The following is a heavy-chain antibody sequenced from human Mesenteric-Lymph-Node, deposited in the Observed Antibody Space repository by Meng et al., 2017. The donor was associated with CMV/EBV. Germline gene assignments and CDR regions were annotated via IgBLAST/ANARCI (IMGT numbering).Heavy chain of an antibody. V-gene: IGHV5-51*01. D-gene: IGHD1-1*01. Sequence: GESLKISCKGSGYSFTNYWIGWVRQMPGKGLEWMGIIYTGDSDTRYSPSFQGQVTISADKSISTAYLQWSSLKASDTAMYYCARHTTNWDRYYYYGMDVWGQGTTVTVSS. CDR2: IYTGDSDT. J-gene: IGHJ6*02. CDR3: ARHTTNWDRYYYYGMDV. CDR1: GYSFTNYW.